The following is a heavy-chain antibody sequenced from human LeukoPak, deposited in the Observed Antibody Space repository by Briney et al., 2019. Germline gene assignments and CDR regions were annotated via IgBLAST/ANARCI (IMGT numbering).Heavy chain of an antibody. D-gene: IGHD2-21*01. V-gene: IGHV1-2*02. J-gene: IGHJ6*03. CDR2: INPNSGGT. CDR3: ARGFASYYYMDV. Sequence: ASVKVSRKASGYTFTGYYMHWVRQAPGQGLEWMGWINPNSGGTNYAQKFQGRVTMTRDTSISTAYMELSRLRSDDTAVYYCARGFASYYYMDVWGKGTTVTVPS. CDR1: GYTFTGYY.